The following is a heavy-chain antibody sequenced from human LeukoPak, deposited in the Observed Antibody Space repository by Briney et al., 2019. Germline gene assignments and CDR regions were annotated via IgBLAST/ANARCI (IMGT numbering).Heavy chain of an antibody. D-gene: IGHD1-26*01. V-gene: IGHV3-7*01. CDR3: ATQEVGAGFDY. J-gene: IGHJ4*02. Sequence: GGSLRLSCAASGFTFSSYWMSWVRQAPGKGLEWVANIKQDGGEKFYVDSVKGRFTISRDNAKNSLNLQMNSLRAEDTAVYYCATQEVGAGFDYWGQGTLVTVSS. CDR1: GFTFSSYW. CDR2: IKQDGGEK.